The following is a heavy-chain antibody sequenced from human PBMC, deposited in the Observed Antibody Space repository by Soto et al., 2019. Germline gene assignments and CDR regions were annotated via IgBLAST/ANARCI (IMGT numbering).Heavy chain of an antibody. CDR3: VSWVSAHFDY. Sequence: GSLRLSCAASRXTVKSHWLSWVRQAPGKGLEWVSTIDSSGVNTHYADSVEGRFTISRDNSRNTLHLQMHELGADDTALYYCVSWVSAHFDYWGQGTVGTVS. D-gene: IGHD3-16*01. CDR1: RXTVKSHW. V-gene: IGHV3-23*01. J-gene: IGHJ4*02. CDR2: IDSSGVNT.